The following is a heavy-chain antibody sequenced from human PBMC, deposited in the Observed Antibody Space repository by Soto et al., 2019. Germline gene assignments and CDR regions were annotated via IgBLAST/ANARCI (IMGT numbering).Heavy chain of an antibody. CDR3: TTAHPRGPDY. Sequence: PGGSLRLSCAASGFTFSNAWMNWVRQAPGKWLEWVGLIKSKTDGGTIDYPAPVKGRFIISRDDSRNTLYLQMNSLKTEDTAVYYCTTAHPRGPDYWGQGXLVTVYS. J-gene: IGHJ4*02. D-gene: IGHD5-12*01. V-gene: IGHV3-15*01. CDR1: GFTFSNAW. CDR2: IKSKTDGGTI.